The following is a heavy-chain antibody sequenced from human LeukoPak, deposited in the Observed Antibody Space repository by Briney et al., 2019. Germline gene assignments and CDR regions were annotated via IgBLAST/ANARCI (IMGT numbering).Heavy chain of an antibody. D-gene: IGHD5-12*01. V-gene: IGHV3-7*01. J-gene: IGHJ4*02. CDR2: IKYDGSEK. CDR1: GFTFSSYA. Sequence: GGSLRLSCAASGFTFSSYAVHRVRQAPGEGLEWLANIKYDGSEKYYVDSVEGRFTISRDNAKNSLYLQMNSLRAEDTALYYCATAARGDNAGEGHWGQGTLVTVSS. CDR3: ATAARGDNAGEGH.